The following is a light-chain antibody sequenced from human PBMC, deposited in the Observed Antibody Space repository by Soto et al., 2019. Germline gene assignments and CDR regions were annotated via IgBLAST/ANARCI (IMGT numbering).Light chain of an antibody. CDR2: GAS. J-gene: IGKJ1*01. CDR3: QQYGTSPRT. Sequence: EIVLTQSPGTLSLSPGERATLSCRATESVSSNYLAWYQQKPGQAPRVLIYGASIRATGIPDRFSGSGSGTDFTLTISRLEPEDFAVYYCQQYGTSPRTFGQGTKVEIK. V-gene: IGKV3-20*01. CDR1: ESVSSNY.